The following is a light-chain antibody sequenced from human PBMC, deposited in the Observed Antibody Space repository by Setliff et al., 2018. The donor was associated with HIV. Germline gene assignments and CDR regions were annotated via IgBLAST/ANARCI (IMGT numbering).Light chain of an antibody. CDR2: EVS. Sequence: ALTQPASVSGSPGQSITVSCTDIDPYNSVSWYQQLPGKAPKLILYEVSVRPSGISHRFAGSKSDNTASLTISGLEAEDEGSYYCSSYTSSGAPSYVFGTGTKVTVL. CDR3: SSYTSSGAPSYV. V-gene: IGLV2-14*01. J-gene: IGLJ1*01. CDR1: IDPYNS.